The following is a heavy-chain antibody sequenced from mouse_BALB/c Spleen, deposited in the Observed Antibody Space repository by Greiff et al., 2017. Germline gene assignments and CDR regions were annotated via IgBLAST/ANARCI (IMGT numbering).Heavy chain of an antibody. J-gene: IGHJ2*01. V-gene: IGHV5-9*03. CDR2: ISSGGGNT. Sequence: EVQLVESGGGLVKPGGSLKLSCAVSGFTFSSYTMSWVRQTPEKRLEWVATISSGGGNTYYPDSVKGRFTISRDNAKNNLYLQMSSLRSEDTALYYCARSGYGSSYYYFDYWGQGTTLTVSS. D-gene: IGHD1-1*01. CDR3: ARSGYGSSYYYFDY. CDR1: GFTFSSYT.